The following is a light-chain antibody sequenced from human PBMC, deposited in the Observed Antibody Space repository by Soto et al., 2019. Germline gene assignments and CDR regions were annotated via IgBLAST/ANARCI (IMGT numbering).Light chain of an antibody. CDR3: QQYGSSLYT. Sequence: DIQLTQSPSFLSASVGDRVTITCRASQGISSYLAWYQQKPGKAPKLLIYAASTLQSGVPSRFSGSGSGTEFTLTISSLQPEDFAVYYCQQYGSSLYTFGQGTKLEIK. V-gene: IGKV1-9*01. CDR2: AAS. CDR1: QGISSY. J-gene: IGKJ2*01.